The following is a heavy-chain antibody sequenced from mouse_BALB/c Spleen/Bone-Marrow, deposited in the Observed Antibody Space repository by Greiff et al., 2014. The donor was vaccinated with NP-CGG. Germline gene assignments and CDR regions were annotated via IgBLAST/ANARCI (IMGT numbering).Heavy chain of an antibody. CDR1: GYTFTDYT. V-gene: IGHV1-18*01. CDR2: VNPNIGGT. J-gene: IGHJ3*01. Sequence: EVQRVESGPELLKPGASVKISCKTSGYTFTDYTLHWVKQSHGKSLEWIGGVNPNIGGTNYNQKFKGKATLTLDKSSSTAYMELRSLTSEDSAVYYCARGRTAYWGQGTLVTVSA. CDR3: ARGRTAY.